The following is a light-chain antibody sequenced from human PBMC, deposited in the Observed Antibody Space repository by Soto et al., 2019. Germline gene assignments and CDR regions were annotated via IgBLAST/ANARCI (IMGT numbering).Light chain of an antibody. V-gene: IGKV4-1*01. CDR1: QSVSHSSNNINY. CDR2: WAS. J-gene: IGKJ1*01. Sequence: DIVMTQSPDSLAVSLGERATITCKSSQSVSHSSNNINYLSWYQQKPGQPPQLLIYWASTRESGVPDRFSGSGSGTDFTLTISSLQAEDVAVYYCQQYYTTPTWTFGQGTKVEIK. CDR3: QQYYTTPTWT.